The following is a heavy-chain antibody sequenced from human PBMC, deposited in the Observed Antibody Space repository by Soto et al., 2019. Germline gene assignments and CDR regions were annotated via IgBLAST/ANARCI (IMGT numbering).Heavy chain of an antibody. J-gene: IGHJ4*02. CDR1: GDSITSNVW. CDR3: ARDGALPGEADRFDY. Sequence: SETLSLTCAVSGDSITSNVWWSWIRQSPGKGLEWIGEAYHNGLTNYNPSLKSRVTMSTDTSKNQFYLKLTSVTAADTAMYYCARDGALPGEADRFDYWGQGTLVTVSS. V-gene: IGHV4-4*02. CDR2: AYHNGLT. D-gene: IGHD4-17*01.